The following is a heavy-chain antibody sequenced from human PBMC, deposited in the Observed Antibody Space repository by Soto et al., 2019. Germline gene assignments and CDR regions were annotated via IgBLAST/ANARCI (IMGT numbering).Heavy chain of an antibody. D-gene: IGHD3-9*01. CDR2: IWYDGSNK. V-gene: IGHV3-33*01. CDR3: ARSRGYYDILTGYWNYYYYGMDV. Sequence: PGGSLRLSCAASGFTFSSYGMHWVRQAPGKGLEWVAVIWYDGSNKYYADSVKGRFTISRDNSKNTLYLQMNSLRAEDTAVYYCARSRGYYDILTGYWNYYYYGMDVWGQGTTVTVSS. CDR1: GFTFSSYG. J-gene: IGHJ6*02.